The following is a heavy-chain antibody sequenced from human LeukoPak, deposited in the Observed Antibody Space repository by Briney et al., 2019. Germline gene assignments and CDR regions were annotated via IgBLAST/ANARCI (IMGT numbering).Heavy chain of an antibody. D-gene: IGHD1-20*01. V-gene: IGHV3-23*01. CDR2: ISGSGGST. J-gene: IGHJ5*02. CDR3: AKDLDAAYNWNDVGWFDP. CDR1: GFTFSSYA. Sequence: PGGSLRLSCAASGFTFSSYAMSWVRQAPGKGLEGVSAISGSGGSTYYADSVKGRFTISRDNSKNTLYLQMNSLRAEDTAVYYCAKDLDAAYNWNDVGWFDPWGQGTLVTVSS.